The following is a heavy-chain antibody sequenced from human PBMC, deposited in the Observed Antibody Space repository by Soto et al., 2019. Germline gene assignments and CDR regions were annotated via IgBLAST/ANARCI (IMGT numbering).Heavy chain of an antibody. J-gene: IGHJ3*02. CDR2: INHSGST. CDR3: ARDVIFDI. CDR1: GGSFSGYY. Sequence: QVQLQQWGAGLLKPSETLSLTCAVYGGSFSGYYWSWIRQPPGKGLEWIGEINHSGSTNYNPSLKSRVTISVDTSKNQFSLKLSSVTAADTAVYYSARDVIFDIWGQGTMVTVSS. V-gene: IGHV4-34*01.